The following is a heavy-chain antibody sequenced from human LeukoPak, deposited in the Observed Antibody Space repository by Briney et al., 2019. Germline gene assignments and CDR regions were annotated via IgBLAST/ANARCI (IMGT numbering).Heavy chain of an antibody. D-gene: IGHD6-13*01. CDR1: GFTFSSYW. CDR3: ARDKGYSSSWSYYYYYGMDV. Sequence: GGSLRLSCAASGFTFSSYWMSWVRQAPGKGLEWVANIKQDGSEKYYLDSVKGRFTISRDNAKNSLYLQMNSLRAEDTAVYYCARDKGYSSSWSYYYYYGMDVWGQGTTVTVSS. J-gene: IGHJ6*02. V-gene: IGHV3-7*01. CDR2: IKQDGSEK.